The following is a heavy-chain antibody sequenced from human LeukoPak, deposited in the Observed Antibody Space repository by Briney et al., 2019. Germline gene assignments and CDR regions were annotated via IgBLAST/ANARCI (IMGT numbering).Heavy chain of an antibody. CDR2: ISYDGSNK. CDR3: ARALRNIAVAGTGFDY. V-gene: IGHV3-30*04. Sequence: GRSLRLSCAASGFTFSSYAMHWVRQAPGKGLEWVAVISYDGSNKYYADSVKGRFTISRDNSKNTLYLQMNSLRAEGTAVYYCARALRNIAVAGTGFDYWGQGTLVTVSS. D-gene: IGHD6-19*01. CDR1: GFTFSSYA. J-gene: IGHJ4*02.